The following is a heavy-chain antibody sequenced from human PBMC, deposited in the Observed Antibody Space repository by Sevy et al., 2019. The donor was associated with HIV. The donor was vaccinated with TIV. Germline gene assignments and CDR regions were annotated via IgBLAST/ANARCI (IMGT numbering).Heavy chain of an antibody. CDR2: ISYEGSNK. J-gene: IGHJ6*02. V-gene: IGHV3-30-3*01. CDR1: GFTFRNYA. CDR3: ARDLEVYGGWEQTSQGMDV. D-gene: IGHD1-26*01. Sequence: GGSLRLSCAASGFTFRNYALHGFPRAPGKGRGGGPVISYEGSNKYYADSGRGRFTISRDSSKNTLYLQMNSLRPEDTAVYYCARDLEVYGGWEQTSQGMDVWGQGTTVTVSS.